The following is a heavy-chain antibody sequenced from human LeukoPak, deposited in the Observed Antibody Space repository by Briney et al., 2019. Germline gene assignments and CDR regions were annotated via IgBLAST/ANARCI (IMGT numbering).Heavy chain of an antibody. V-gene: IGHV4-39*07. D-gene: IGHD2-15*01. CDR3: AREAGGSFRGAGY. Sequence: KPSETLSLTCTVSGGSISSSSYYWGWIRQPPGKGLEWIGSIYYSGSTYYNPSLKSRVTISVDTSKNQFSLKLSSVTAADTAVYYCAREAGGSFRGAGYWGQGTLVTVSS. J-gene: IGHJ4*02. CDR1: GGSISSSSYY. CDR2: IYYSGST.